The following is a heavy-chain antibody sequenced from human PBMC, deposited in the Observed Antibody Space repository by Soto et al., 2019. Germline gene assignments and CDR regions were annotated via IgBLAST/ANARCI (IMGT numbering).Heavy chain of an antibody. V-gene: IGHV6-1*01. CDR3: ARVIIAAAGQPVGWFDP. CDR2: TYYRSKWYN. Sequence: SETLSLTCAISGASVSSNSAAWNWIRQSPSRGLEWLGRTYYRSKWYNDNAVSVKSRITINPDTSKNQFSLQLNSVTPEDTAVYYCARVIIAAAGQPVGWFDPWGQGTLVTVSS. CDR1: GASVSSNSAA. D-gene: IGHD6-13*01. J-gene: IGHJ5*02.